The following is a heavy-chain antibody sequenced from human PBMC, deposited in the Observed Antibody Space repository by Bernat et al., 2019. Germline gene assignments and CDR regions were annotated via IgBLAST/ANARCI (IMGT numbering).Heavy chain of an antibody. CDR3: ARQGYCSSSSCYTTDDAFDI. CDR1: GGTFSSYA. V-gene: IGHV1-18*01. D-gene: IGHD2-2*02. CDR2: ISAYNGNT. J-gene: IGHJ3*02. Sequence: QVQLVQSGAEVKKPGSSVKVSCKASGGTFSSYAISWVRQAPGQGLEWMAWISAYNGNTNYAQKLQGRVTVTTDTSTSTAYMELRSLRSDDTAVYYCARQGYCSSSSCYTTDDAFDIWGQGTMVTVSS.